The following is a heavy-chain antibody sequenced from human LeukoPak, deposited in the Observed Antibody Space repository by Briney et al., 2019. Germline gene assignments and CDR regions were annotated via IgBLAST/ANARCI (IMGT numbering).Heavy chain of an antibody. CDR2: IYYSGST. Sequence: SETLSLTCTVSGVSISSSSYYWGWIRQPPGKGLEWIGTIYYSGSTYYNLSLKSRVTISVDTSKNQFSLKLSSVTAADTAVYYCARGLDDYWGQGTLVTVSS. J-gene: IGHJ4*02. CDR1: GVSISSSSYY. V-gene: IGHV4-39*07. CDR3: ARGLDDY.